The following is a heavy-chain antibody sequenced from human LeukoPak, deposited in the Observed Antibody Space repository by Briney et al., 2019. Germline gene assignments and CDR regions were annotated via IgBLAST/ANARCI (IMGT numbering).Heavy chain of an antibody. CDR2: TSSKVISI. Sequence: GGSLRLSCAAARLTFDIYDTYCVRHIPRKGPEWVAYTSSKVISIKYTYSVKGRFTISSANAKNLVYLQMDRLRAEDTAVYSCVQPAAGLHRTISTESFQHWGQGPPVLVSS. D-gene: IGHD6-13*01. J-gene: IGHJ1*01. CDR3: VQPAAGLHRTISTESFQH. V-gene: IGHV3-48*03. CDR1: RLTFDIYD.